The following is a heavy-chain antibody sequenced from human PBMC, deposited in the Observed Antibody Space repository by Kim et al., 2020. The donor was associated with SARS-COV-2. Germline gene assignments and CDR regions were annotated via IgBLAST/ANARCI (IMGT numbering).Heavy chain of an antibody. Sequence: GGSLRLSCAASGFTFSDFAMSWIRQAPGKGLEWLSYISGSGSAIYYADSVKGRFTISRDNAKNSLYLQMNSLRVEDTAVYYCARGSLWGGDYWGQGTLV. V-gene: IGHV3-11*01. J-gene: IGHJ4*02. CDR1: GFTFSDFA. CDR2: ISGSGSAI. CDR3: ARGSLWGGDY. D-gene: IGHD3-10*01.